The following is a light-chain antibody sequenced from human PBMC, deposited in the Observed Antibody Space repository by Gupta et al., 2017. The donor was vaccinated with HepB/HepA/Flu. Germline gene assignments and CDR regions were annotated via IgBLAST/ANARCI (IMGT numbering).Light chain of an antibody. CDR1: SRDVGGYEY. J-gene: IGLJ2*01. CDR2: DVN. Sequence: QSALTQPRSVSGSSGQSVTISCTGTSRDVGGYEYVSWYLQHPGKAPKLIIYDVNKRPSGVPDRLSGSKSGSTAALTISRLRAEDEADYYCCSYSGSYTFIVVFGGGTKLTVL. V-gene: IGLV2-11*01. CDR3: CSYSGSYTFIVV.